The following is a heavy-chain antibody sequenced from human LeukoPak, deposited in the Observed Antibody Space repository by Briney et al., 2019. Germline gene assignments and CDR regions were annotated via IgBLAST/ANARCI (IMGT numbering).Heavy chain of an antibody. Sequence: SESLSLTCAGSGGSIHSDWSWVRQPAGKGLEWIGRISGSGTITYNPALQSRLTISIDTSKNQFSLKLMSVTAADTAVYYCARDSGTTGEVKFDPWGQGTLVTVSS. CDR2: ISGSGTI. J-gene: IGHJ5*02. CDR3: ARDSGTTGEVKFDP. D-gene: IGHD3-10*01. CDR1: GGSIHSD. V-gene: IGHV4-4*07.